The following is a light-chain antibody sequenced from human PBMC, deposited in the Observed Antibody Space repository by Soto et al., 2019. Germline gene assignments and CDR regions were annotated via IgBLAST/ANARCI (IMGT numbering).Light chain of an antibody. CDR2: EVS. Sequence: QSALTQPASVSGSPGQSITISCTGTSSDVGGYNYVSWYQQHPGKAPKLMIYEVSNWPSGVSNRFSGSKSGNTASLTISGPQAEDEADYYCSSYTSSSTRVFGGGTKLTVL. CDR1: SSDVGGYNY. CDR3: SSYTSSSTRV. V-gene: IGLV2-14*01. J-gene: IGLJ3*02.